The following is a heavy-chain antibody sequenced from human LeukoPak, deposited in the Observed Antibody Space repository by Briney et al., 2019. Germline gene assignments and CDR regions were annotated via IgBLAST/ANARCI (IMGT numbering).Heavy chain of an antibody. Sequence: PGGSLRLSCAASGFTFSSYSMNWVRQAPGKGLEWVSIIYSGGSTYYADSVKGRFTISRDNSKNTLYLQMNSLKTEDTAVYYCTTRGVVPAAIGDYLGQGTLVTVSS. CDR1: GFTFSSYS. CDR2: IYSGGST. J-gene: IGHJ4*02. D-gene: IGHD2-2*02. CDR3: TTRGVVPAAIGDY. V-gene: IGHV3-66*04.